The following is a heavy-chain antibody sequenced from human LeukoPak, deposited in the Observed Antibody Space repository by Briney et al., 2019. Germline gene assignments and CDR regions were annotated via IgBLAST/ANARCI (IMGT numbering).Heavy chain of an antibody. CDR1: GGSISSYY. Sequence: SETLSLTCTVSGGSISSYYWSWIRQPPGKGLEWIGYIYYSGSTNYNPSLKGRVTISVDTSKNQFSLKLSSVTAADTAVYYCARCRKDYDFWSGYPDYFDYWGQGTLVTVSS. CDR3: ARCRKDYDFWSGYPDYFDY. CDR2: IYYSGST. D-gene: IGHD3-3*01. V-gene: IGHV4-59*01. J-gene: IGHJ4*02.